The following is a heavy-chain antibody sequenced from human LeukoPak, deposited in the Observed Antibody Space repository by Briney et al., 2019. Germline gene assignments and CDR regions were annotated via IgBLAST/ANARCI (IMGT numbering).Heavy chain of an antibody. CDR2: INHSGST. CDR1: GGSFSGYY. D-gene: IGHD3-22*01. J-gene: IGHJ4*02. Sequence: PSETLSLTCAVYGGSFSGYYWSWIRQPPGKGLEWIGEINHSGSTNYNPSLKSRVTISVDTSKNQFSLKLSSVTAADTAVYYCARAPTLNYYDSSGYLDYWGQGTLVTVSS. CDR3: ARAPTLNYYDSSGYLDY. V-gene: IGHV4-34*01.